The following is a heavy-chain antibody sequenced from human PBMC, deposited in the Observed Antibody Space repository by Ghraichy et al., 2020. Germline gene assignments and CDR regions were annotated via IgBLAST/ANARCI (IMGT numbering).Heavy chain of an antibody. Sequence: SETLSLTCTVSGGSINNYYWGWIRQPPGKGLEWIGYIYYSGSANYNPSLKNRVTISVDRSKNQFSLNLRSVNDADTAVYYCARDGWRWFDPWGQGTLVTVSS. V-gene: IGHV4-59*01. J-gene: IGHJ5*02. CDR1: GGSINNYY. CDR3: ARDGWRWFDP. CDR2: IYYSGSA. D-gene: IGHD2-15*01.